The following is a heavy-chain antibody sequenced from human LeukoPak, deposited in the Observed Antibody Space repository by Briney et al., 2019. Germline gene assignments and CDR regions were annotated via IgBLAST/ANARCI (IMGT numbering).Heavy chain of an antibody. J-gene: IGHJ6*02. CDR1: GFTVSSNY. CDR2: IYSGGST. V-gene: IGHV3-53*01. D-gene: IGHD6-13*01. CDR3: ARGALIAAAGGSNV. Sequence: GGSLRLSCAASGFTVSSNYMSWVRQAPGKGLEWVSVIYSGGSTYYADSVKGRFTISRDNSKNTLYLQMNSLRAEDTAVYYCARGALIAAAGGSNVWGQGTTVTVSS.